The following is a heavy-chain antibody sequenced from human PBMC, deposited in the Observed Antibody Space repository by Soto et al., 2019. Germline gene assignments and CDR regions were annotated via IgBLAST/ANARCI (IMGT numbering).Heavy chain of an antibody. CDR1: GFTFSSLG. V-gene: IGHV3-30*18. Sequence: QVQLVESGGGVVQPGRSLRLSCAASGFTFSSLGMHWVRQAPGKGLEWVAVIPYDGSEKYYADSVKGRFTISRDNSKNTLSLQMNSLRAEDTAVYYCVKERTGTWDFDYWGQGTLVTVSS. J-gene: IGHJ4*02. CDR3: VKERTGTWDFDY. D-gene: IGHD1-26*01. CDR2: IPYDGSEK.